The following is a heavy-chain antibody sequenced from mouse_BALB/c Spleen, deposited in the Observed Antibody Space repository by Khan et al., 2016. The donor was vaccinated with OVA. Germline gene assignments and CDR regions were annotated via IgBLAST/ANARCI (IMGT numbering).Heavy chain of an antibody. D-gene: IGHD2-4*01. CDR2: ISTYNGNT. V-gene: IGHV1S137*01. J-gene: IGHJ3*01. CDR1: GYTFTDYA. Sequence: VQLQESGPEVVRPGVSVKISCKGSGYTFTDYAMHWVKQSHAQSLEWIGVISTYNGNTNYNQKFKGKATMTVDKSSSTAYMELSRLTSEDSAIYDCASGGDYQFAYWGQGTLVTVSA. CDR3: ASGGDYQFAY.